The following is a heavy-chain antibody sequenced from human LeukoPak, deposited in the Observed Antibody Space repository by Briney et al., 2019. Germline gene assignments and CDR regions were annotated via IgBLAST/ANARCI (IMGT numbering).Heavy chain of an antibody. J-gene: IGHJ6*03. Sequence: PSETLSLTCAVYGGSFSGYYWSWIRQPPGKGLEWIGEINHSGSTNYNPSLKSRVTISVDTSKNQFSLKLSSVTAADTAVYYCARGRYCSSTSCRWAYYYYYYMDVWGKGTTVTVSS. CDR3: ARGRYCSSTSCRWAYYYYYYMDV. CDR2: INHSGST. D-gene: IGHD2-2*01. V-gene: IGHV4-34*01. CDR1: GGSFSGYY.